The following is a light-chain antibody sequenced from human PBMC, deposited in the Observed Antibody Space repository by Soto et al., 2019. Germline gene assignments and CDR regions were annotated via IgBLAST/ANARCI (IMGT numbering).Light chain of an antibody. CDR3: QNYASAPIT. J-gene: IGKJ5*01. CDR2: AAS. CDR1: QGISNY. V-gene: IGKV1-27*01. Sequence: DIQMTQSPSSLSASVGSRVSITCRASQGISNYLAWYQQKPGKVPKVLIYAASTLQPGVPSRFSGSGSGTDFSLTIDSLQPEDIATYYCQNYASAPITFGQGTRLEIK.